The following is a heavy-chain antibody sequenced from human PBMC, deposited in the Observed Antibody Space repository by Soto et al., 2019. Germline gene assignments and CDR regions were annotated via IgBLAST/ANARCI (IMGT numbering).Heavy chain of an antibody. Sequence: SQTLSLTCAISGDSVSSNSAAWNWIRQSPSRGLEWLGRTYYRSKWYNDYAVSVKSRITISPDTSKNQFSLQLNSVTPEDTAVYYCARETAKVAGTEYYYYYMDVWGKGTTVTVSS. CDR3: ARETAKVAGTEYYYYYMDV. D-gene: IGHD6-19*01. J-gene: IGHJ6*03. CDR2: TYYRSKWYN. V-gene: IGHV6-1*01. CDR1: GDSVSSNSAA.